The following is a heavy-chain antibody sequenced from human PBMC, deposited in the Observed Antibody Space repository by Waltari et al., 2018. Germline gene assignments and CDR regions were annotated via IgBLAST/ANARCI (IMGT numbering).Heavy chain of an antibody. J-gene: IGHJ5*02. CDR1: GFTFSSFG. CDR3: VRGSRYTPSDL. Sequence: VQLVESGGGVVQPGGSLRLSCEAFGFTFSSFGMHWVRPAPGKGPEWVALIWYDEGRTYYADSVKGRFTVFSDKPKDTINLQMNRLRAEDTAVYYCVRGSRYTPSDLWGQGTLVTVSA. D-gene: IGHD3-16*02. V-gene: IGHV3-33*01. CDR2: IWYDEGRT.